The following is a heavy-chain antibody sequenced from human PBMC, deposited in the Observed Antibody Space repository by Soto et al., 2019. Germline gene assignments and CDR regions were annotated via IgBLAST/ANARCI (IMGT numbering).Heavy chain of an antibody. J-gene: IGHJ3*02. CDR1: GYTFTSYG. CDR2: ISAYNGNT. V-gene: IGHV1-18*04. CDR3: AVSSSLEWLLPDAFDI. D-gene: IGHD3-3*01. Sequence: ASVKVSCKASGYTFTSYGISWVRQAPGQGLEWMGWISAYNGNTNYAQKLQGRVTMTTDTSTSTAYMELRSLRSDDTAVHYCAVSSSLEWLLPDAFDIWGQGTMVTVSS.